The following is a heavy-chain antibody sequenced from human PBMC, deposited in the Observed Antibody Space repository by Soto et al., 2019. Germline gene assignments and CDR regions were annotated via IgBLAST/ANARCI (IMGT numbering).Heavy chain of an antibody. CDR2: IIPIFGTA. D-gene: IGHD2-2*01. Sequence: SVKVSCKASGGTFSSYAISWVRQAPGQGLEWMGGIIPIFGTANYAQKFQGRVTITADESTSTAYMELSSLRSEDTAVYYCARESPIPRDIVVVPAAESTYYYYGMDVWGQGPTVTVSS. J-gene: IGHJ6*02. CDR3: ARESPIPRDIVVVPAAESTYYYYGMDV. V-gene: IGHV1-69*13. CDR1: GGTFSSYA.